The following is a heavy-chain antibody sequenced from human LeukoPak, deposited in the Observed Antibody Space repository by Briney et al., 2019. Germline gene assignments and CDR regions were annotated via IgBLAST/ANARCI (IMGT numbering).Heavy chain of an antibody. Sequence: GGSLRLSCAASGFTFSSYWMSWVRQAPGKGLEWLANIKHDGSEKYYVDSVKGRFTISRDNTKNSLYLQMNSLRAEDTAAYYCARGSRTISTGDWGQGTLVTVSS. CDR3: ARGSRTISTGD. D-gene: IGHD2-2*01. V-gene: IGHV3-7*01. J-gene: IGHJ4*02. CDR1: GFTFSSYW. CDR2: IKHDGSEK.